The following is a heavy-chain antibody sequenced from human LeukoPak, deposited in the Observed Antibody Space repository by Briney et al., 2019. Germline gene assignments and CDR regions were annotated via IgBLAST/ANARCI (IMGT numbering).Heavy chain of an antibody. CDR1: GYSFTSYL. V-gene: IGHV5-51*01. CDR3: ARLPPTLNWFDP. J-gene: IGHJ5*02. Sequence: HGESLKISCKGSGYSFTSYLIGWVRQMPGKGLEWMGIIYPGDSDTRYGPSFQGQVTISADKSISTAYLQWSSLKASDTAMYYCARLPPTLNWFDPWGQGTLVTVSS. CDR2: IYPGDSDT.